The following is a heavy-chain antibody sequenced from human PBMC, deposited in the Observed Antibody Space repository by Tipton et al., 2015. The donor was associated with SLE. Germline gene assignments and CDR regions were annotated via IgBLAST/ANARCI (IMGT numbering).Heavy chain of an antibody. CDR2: INHSGST. V-gene: IGHV4-34*01. CDR1: GGSFSGYY. D-gene: IGHD3-9*01. CDR3: ASEPRLWRYFDWLSDAFEI. J-gene: IGHJ3*02. Sequence: LSLTCAVYGGSFSGYYWSWIRQPPGKGLEWIGEINHSGSTNYNPSLKSRVTISVDTSKNQFSLKLSSVTAADTAVYYCASEPRLWRYFDWLSDAFEIWGQGTMVTVSS.